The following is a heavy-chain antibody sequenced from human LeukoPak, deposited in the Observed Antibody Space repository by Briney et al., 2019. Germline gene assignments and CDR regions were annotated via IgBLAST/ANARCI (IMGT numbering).Heavy chain of an antibody. CDR2: IYSGGHT. CDR1: GFNITRNY. Sequence: GGSLRLSCTASGFNITRNYMSWTRQAPGKGLEWVSVIYSGGHTYYADSVKGRFTISRDNSKNTVYLQMNSLRAEDTAVYYCARDWGLYGDYSDSWGQGTLVTVSS. V-gene: IGHV3-66*01. J-gene: IGHJ4*02. CDR3: ARDWGLYGDYSDS. D-gene: IGHD4-17*01.